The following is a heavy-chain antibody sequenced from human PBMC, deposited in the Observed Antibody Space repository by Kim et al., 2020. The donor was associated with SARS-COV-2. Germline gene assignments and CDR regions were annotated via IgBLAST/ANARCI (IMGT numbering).Heavy chain of an antibody. Sequence: GVSLRLSCAASGFTFSSYGMHWVRQAPGKGLEWVAVISYDGSNKYYADSVKGRFTISRDNSKNTLYLQMNSLRAEDTAVYYCASYGSGRYYNSLDYYYG. V-gene: IGHV3-30*03. J-gene: IGHJ6*01. CDR2: ISYDGSNK. D-gene: IGHD3-10*01. CDR3: ASYGSGRYYNSLDYYYG. CDR1: GFTFSSYG.